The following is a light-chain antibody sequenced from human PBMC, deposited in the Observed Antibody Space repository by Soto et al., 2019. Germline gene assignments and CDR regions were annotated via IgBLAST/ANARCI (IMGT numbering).Light chain of an antibody. Sequence: QSALTQPRSVSGSPGQSVTISCTGTRSDVGSYNRVSWYQQPPGKAPKLMIYDVSQRPSGVPDRFSGSKSGNTASLTISGLQAEDEADYYCSSYAGTSTYVFGTGTKVTVL. CDR3: SSYAGTSTYV. V-gene: IGLV2-11*01. CDR1: RSDVGSYNR. J-gene: IGLJ1*01. CDR2: DVS.